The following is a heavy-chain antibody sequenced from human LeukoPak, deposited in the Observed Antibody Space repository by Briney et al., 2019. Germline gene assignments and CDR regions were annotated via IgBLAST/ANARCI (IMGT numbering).Heavy chain of an antibody. J-gene: IGHJ6*03. CDR3: ARALHCSGGSCYFTADYYYYYMDV. CDR1: GYTFTSYG. V-gene: IGHV1-18*01. CDR2: ISAYNRNT. D-gene: IGHD2-15*01. Sequence: ASVKVSCKASGYTFTSYGISWVRQAPGQGLEWMGWISAYNRNTNYAQKLQGRVTMTTDTSTSTAYMELRSLRSDDTAVYYCARALHCSGGSCYFTADYYYYYMDVWGKGTTVTVSS.